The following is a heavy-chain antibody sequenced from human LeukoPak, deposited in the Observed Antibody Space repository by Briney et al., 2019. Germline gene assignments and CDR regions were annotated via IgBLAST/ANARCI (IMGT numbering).Heavy chain of an antibody. J-gene: IGHJ4*02. Sequence: GGSLRLSCAASGFTFSSYSMNWVRQAPGKGLEWASSISSSSSYIYYADSVKGRFTISRDNSKNSLYLQMNSLRTEDTALYYCAKGKNTGSYLSHVDYWGQGTLVTVSS. V-gene: IGHV3-21*04. CDR1: GFTFSSYS. CDR2: ISSSSSYI. D-gene: IGHD3-10*01. CDR3: AKGKNTGSYLSHVDY.